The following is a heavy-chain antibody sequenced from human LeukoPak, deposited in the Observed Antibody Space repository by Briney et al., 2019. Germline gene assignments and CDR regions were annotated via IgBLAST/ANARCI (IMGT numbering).Heavy chain of an antibody. Sequence: PGGSLRLSCAAPGFTFSSYGMHWVRQAPGKALEWVSFIWYDGSNKYYADSVKGRFTISRDNSKNTLYLQMNSLRAEDTAVYYCARVLVVSGWTNIDYWGQGTLVTVSS. J-gene: IGHJ4*02. V-gene: IGHV3-33*01. CDR1: GFTFSSYG. D-gene: IGHD6-19*01. CDR2: IWYDGSNK. CDR3: ARVLVVSGWTNIDY.